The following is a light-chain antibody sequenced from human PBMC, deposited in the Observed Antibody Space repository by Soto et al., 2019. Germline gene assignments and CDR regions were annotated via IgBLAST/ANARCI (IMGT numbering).Light chain of an antibody. CDR1: SSDIGAYDY. CDR3: SSYTTSGTFVV. V-gene: IGLV2-8*01. Sequence: QSALTQPPSASGSPGQSVTISCTGTSSDIGAYDYVSWYQQHPGKVPKLMIYEVSKRPSGVPDRFSASKSGNTASLTVSGLQAEDEADYYCSSYTTSGTFVVFGGGTKLTVL. CDR2: EVS. J-gene: IGLJ2*01.